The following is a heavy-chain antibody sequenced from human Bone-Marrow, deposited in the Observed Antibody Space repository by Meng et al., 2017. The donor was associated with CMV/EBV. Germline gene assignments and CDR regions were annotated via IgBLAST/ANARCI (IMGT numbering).Heavy chain of an antibody. CDR3: ARDLGGATPFDY. CDR2: TYYRSKWYK. Sequence: SETLSLTCAISGDSVSSNSAAWDWLRQSPSRGLEWLGRTYYRSKWYKDYAVSVKSRITINPDTSKNQFSLQLNSVTPEDKAVYYCARDLGGATPFDYWGQGTLVTVSS. J-gene: IGHJ4*02. V-gene: IGHV6-1*01. D-gene: IGHD1-26*01. CDR1: GDSVSSNSAA.